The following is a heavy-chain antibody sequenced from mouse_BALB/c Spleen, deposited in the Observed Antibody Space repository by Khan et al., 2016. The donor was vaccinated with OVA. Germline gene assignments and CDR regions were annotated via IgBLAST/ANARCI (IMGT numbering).Heavy chain of an antibody. CDR2: ISSGGSYT. J-gene: IGHJ3*01. CDR1: GFTFSTYG. Sequence: EVKLMESGGDLVKPGGSLKLSCAASGFTFSTYGMSWVRQIPDKRLEWVATISSGGSYTYYPDSVKGRFTISRDNAKNTLYLQMSSLKSEDTGIYYGARRAYYYDSEGFAYWGQGTLVTVSA. CDR3: ARRAYYYDSEGFAY. D-gene: IGHD1-1*01. V-gene: IGHV5-6*02.